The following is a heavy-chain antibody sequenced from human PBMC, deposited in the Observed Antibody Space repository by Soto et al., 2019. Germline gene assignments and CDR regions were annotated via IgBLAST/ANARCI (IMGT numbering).Heavy chain of an antibody. Sequence: QVQLVQSGAEVKKPGSSVKVSCKASGGTFSSYAISWVRQAPGQGLEWMGGIIPIFGTAHYAQKFQGRVTITADESTSTAYMELSSLRSEDTAVYYCARPTRYYYDSSGQSAWFDPWGQGTLVTVSS. CDR3: ARPTRYYYDSSGQSAWFDP. CDR2: IIPIFGTA. V-gene: IGHV1-69*12. J-gene: IGHJ5*02. D-gene: IGHD3-22*01. CDR1: GGTFSSYA.